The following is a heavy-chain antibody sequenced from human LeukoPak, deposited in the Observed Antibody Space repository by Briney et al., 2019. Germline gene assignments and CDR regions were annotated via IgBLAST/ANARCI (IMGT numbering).Heavy chain of an antibody. J-gene: IGHJ4*02. CDR3: ARGGAAVFDY. V-gene: IGHV1-2*02. D-gene: IGHD5-12*01. Sequence: ASVKVSCKASGGTFSSYAISWVRQAPGQGLEWMGWINPNSGGTNYAQKFQGRVTMTRDTSTSTAYMELRSLRSDDTAVYYCARGGAAVFDYWGQGTLVTVSS. CDR2: INPNSGGT. CDR1: GGTFSSYA.